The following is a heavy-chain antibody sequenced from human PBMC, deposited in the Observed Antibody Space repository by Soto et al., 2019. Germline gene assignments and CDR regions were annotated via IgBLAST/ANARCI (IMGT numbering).Heavy chain of an antibody. Sequence: EVQLVESGGGLVQPGGSLRLSCAASGFTFSYYAMHWVRQAPGKGLEYVSVIGADGGNTYYANSVKGRFTISRDNSRNTLYLQMGSLSTEDTAVYYCAREPPTCGSDCYFLDYWGQGTLVTVSS. CDR1: GFTFSYYA. V-gene: IGHV3-64*01. CDR2: IGADGGNT. J-gene: IGHJ4*02. D-gene: IGHD2-21*02. CDR3: AREPPTCGSDCYFLDY.